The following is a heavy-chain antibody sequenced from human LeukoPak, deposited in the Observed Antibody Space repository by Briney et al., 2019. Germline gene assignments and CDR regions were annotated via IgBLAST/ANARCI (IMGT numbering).Heavy chain of an antibody. CDR1: GYTFTGYY. CDR3: AREDVRDGYNLNAFDI. V-gene: IGHV1-2*02. D-gene: IGHD5-24*01. J-gene: IGHJ3*02. CDR2: INPNSGGT. Sequence: ASVKVSCKASGYTFTGYYIHWVRQAPGQGLEWMGWINPNSGGTNYAQKFQGRVTMTRDTSISTAYMELSRLRSDDTAVYYCAREDVRDGYNLNAFDIWGQGTMVTVSS.